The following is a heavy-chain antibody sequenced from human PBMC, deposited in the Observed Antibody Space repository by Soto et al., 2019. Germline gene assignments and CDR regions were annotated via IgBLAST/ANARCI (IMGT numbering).Heavy chain of an antibody. J-gene: IGHJ4*02. D-gene: IGHD3-10*01. CDR2: ISAYNGNT. CDR3: ARDAYGSASRPQY. Sequence: GASVKVSCKASGYTFTNYGITWVRQAPGQGLELMGWISAYNGNTNYAQKLQGRITMTTDTSTSTAYMELRSLTSDDTAVYYCARDAYGSASRPQYWGQGTLVTVSS. V-gene: IGHV1-18*01. CDR1: GYTFTNYG.